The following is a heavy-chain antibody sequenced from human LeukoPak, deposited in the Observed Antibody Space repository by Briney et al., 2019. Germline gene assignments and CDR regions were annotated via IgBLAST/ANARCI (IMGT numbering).Heavy chain of an antibody. CDR3: ARQSPEAPSGWAFDY. CDR1: GGSISSYY. D-gene: IGHD6-19*01. V-gene: IGHV4-59*08. J-gene: IGHJ4*02. CDR2: IYYSGST. Sequence: SETLSLTCTVSGGSISSYYWSXIRQXPGXXXXXXGYIYYSGSTNYNXSLKSRVTXXVDTSKNQFSLKLSSVTAADTAVYYCARQSPEAPSGWAFDYWGQGTLVTVSS.